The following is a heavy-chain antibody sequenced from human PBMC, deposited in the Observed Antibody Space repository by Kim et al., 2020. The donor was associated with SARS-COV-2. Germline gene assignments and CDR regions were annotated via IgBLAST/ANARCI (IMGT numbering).Heavy chain of an antibody. J-gene: IGHJ4*02. Sequence: SVKGRLTLSRDNAKTTLYLQMNRLRDEETAVYYCARGPLKYYYGSGFDYWGQGTLVTVSS. CDR3: ARGPLKYYYGSGFDY. D-gene: IGHD3-10*01. V-gene: IGHV3-48*02.